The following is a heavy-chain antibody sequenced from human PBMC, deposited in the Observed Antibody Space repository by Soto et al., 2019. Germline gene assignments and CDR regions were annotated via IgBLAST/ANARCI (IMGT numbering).Heavy chain of an antibody. D-gene: IGHD3-10*01. V-gene: IGHV4-39*02. CDR3: ARRSALPTYYKSMDV. Sequence: SETLSLTCIVSGGSISNRTSYWGWVRQPPGRGLEWIGTISFSGSTNFNPSLKSRVTMSLETSKNHFSLNLSSVTAADTAVYYCARRSALPTYYKSMDVSCQGTTVTVSS. CDR2: ISFSGST. CDR1: GGSISNRTSY. J-gene: IGHJ6*02.